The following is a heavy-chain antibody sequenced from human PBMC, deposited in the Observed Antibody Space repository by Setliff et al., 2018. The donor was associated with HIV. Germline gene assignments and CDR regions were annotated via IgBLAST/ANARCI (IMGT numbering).Heavy chain of an antibody. CDR1: GGSFSGYY. J-gene: IGHJ4*02. Sequence: PSETLSLTCAVYGGSFSGYYWNWIRQPPGKGLEWIGEIIPSGRIYYNPTLKSRVTMSVDRSKNHLSLNVTSVTAADTAVYYCASLITMIVVGLFDYWGQGTLVTSPQ. CDR2: IIPSGRI. V-gene: IGHV4-34*12. D-gene: IGHD3-22*01. CDR3: ASLITMIVVGLFDY.